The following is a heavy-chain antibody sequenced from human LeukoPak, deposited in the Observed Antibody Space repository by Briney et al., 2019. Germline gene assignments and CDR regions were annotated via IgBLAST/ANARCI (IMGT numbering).Heavy chain of an antibody. V-gene: IGHV4-59*08. Sequence: PSETLSLTCTVSGGSISSYYWSWIRQPPGKGLEWIGYIYYSGSTNYNPSLKSRVTISVDTSKNQFSLRLSSVTAADTAVYYCGGQTESPYALDYWGQGTLVTVSS. CDR1: GGSISSYY. CDR2: IYYSGST. CDR3: GGQTESPYALDY. D-gene: IGHD1-14*01. J-gene: IGHJ4*02.